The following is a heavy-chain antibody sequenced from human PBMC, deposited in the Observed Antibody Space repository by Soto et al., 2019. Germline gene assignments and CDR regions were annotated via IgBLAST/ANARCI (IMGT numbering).Heavy chain of an antibody. Sequence: GESLNISCKGSRYSFTSYWIGLVRQMPGKGLEWMGIIYPGDSDTRYSPSFQGQVTISADKSISTAYLQWSSLKASDTAMYYCARRGEYCSSTSCYYSNYYYMDVWGKGTTVTVSS. D-gene: IGHD2-2*01. CDR2: IYPGDSDT. CDR3: ARRGEYCSSTSCYYSNYYYMDV. CDR1: RYSFTSYW. V-gene: IGHV5-51*01. J-gene: IGHJ6*03.